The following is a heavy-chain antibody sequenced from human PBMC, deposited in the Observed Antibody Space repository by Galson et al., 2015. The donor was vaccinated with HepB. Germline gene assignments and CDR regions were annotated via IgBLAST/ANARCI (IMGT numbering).Heavy chain of an antibody. CDR3: ARGSGPTGNLYLYFDL. Sequence: SLRLSCAVSGFSLSAYSMSWVRQAPGQGLEWISYISSQSGNIYHADSVKGRFTITRDNARNSLDLQMNSLRAEDTDMYDCARGSGPTGNLYLYFDLWGRGTLVTVSS. D-gene: IGHD1-14*01. J-gene: IGHJ2*01. CDR2: ISSQSGNI. V-gene: IGHV3-48*01. CDR1: GFSLSAYS.